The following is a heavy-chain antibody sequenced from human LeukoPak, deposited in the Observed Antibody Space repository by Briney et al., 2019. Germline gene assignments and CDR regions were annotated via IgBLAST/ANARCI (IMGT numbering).Heavy chain of an antibody. CDR3: GSVYCCYYLWALDI. CDR1: GGSISSGTYS. CDR2: VYTSGST. Sequence: SETLSLTCTVSGGSISSGTYSWTWLRQPAGMGLEWIGRVYTSGSTYSNPSLNSRVTLSLDTPKTQFALKLNSVTAADTAGYFWGSVYCCYYLWALDIWVQGTMVTVCS. J-gene: IGHJ3*02. D-gene: IGHD2-21*01. V-gene: IGHV4-61*02.